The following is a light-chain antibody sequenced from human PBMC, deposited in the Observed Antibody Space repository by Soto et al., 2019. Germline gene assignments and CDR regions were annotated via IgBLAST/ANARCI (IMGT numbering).Light chain of an antibody. CDR2: DAS. J-gene: IGKJ1*01. V-gene: IGKV1-5*01. CDR1: QSIGDW. CDR3: LQYNAFSQT. Sequence: DIQMTQSPSTLSASVGDRVTITCRASQSIGDWLAWYQQKPGKAPKVLIYDASSLQSGVPSRFSGSGSGTEFTFTIGSLQPDDFATYYCLQYNAFSQTFGQGTKVDI.